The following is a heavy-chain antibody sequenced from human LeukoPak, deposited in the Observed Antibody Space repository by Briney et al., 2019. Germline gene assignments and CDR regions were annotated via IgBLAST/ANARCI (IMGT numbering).Heavy chain of an antibody. V-gene: IGHV4-4*07. CDR3: ARDSGTTGEVKFDP. CDR1: GGSINSY. Sequence: SETLSPTCTVSGGSINSYWSWIRQPAGKGLEWIRRISGSGTITYNPALQSRLSISIDTSKNQFSLKLMSVTAADTAVYYCARDSGTTGEVKFDPWGQGTLVTVSS. J-gene: IGHJ5*02. D-gene: IGHD3-10*01. CDR2: ISGSGTI.